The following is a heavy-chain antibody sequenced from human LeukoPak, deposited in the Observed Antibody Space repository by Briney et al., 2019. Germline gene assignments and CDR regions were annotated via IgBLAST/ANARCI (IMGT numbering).Heavy chain of an antibody. J-gene: IGHJ1*01. V-gene: IGHV3-30*18. D-gene: IGHD6-13*01. CDR2: ISYDGSNK. Sequence: PGGSMRLSCAASGFTFSSYGMHWVRQAPGKGLEWVAGISYDGSNKPYADSVKGRFTISRDNSKNTLYLQMNSLRAEDTAVYYCAKDSQPSIAAAGTWDFQHWGQGTLVTVSS. CDR1: GFTFSSYG. CDR3: AKDSQPSIAAAGTWDFQH.